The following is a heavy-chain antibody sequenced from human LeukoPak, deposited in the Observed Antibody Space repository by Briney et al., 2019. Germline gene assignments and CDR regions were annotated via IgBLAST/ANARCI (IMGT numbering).Heavy chain of an antibody. V-gene: IGHV4-34*01. CDR2: INHSGST. CDR1: GGSISSYY. CDR3: ARGGLRKYQLLKNWFDP. D-gene: IGHD2-2*01. J-gene: IGHJ5*02. Sequence: PSETLSLTCTVSGGSISSYYWSWIRQPPGKGLEWIGEINHSGSTNYNPSLKSRVTISVDTSKNQFSLKLSSVTAADTAVYYCARGGLRKYQLLKNWFDPWGQGTLVTVSS.